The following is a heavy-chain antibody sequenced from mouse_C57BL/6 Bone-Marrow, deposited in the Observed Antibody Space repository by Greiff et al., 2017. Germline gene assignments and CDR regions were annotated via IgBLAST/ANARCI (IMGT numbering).Heavy chain of an antibody. V-gene: IGHV1-81*01. CDR3: ARCYYGAD. J-gene: IGHJ3*01. CDR1: GYTFTSYG. Sequence: VQLQQSGAELARPGASVKLSCKASGYTFTSYGISWVKQRTGQGLEWIGEIYPRSGNTYYNEKFKGKATLTAAKSSSTASMELRSLTSEGSAVYFCARCYYGADWGQGTLVTFSA. D-gene: IGHD1-1*01. CDR2: IYPRSGNT.